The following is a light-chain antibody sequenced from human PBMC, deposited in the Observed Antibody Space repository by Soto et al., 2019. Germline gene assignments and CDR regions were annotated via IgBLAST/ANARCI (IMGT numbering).Light chain of an antibody. CDR2: DVN. CDR1: SSDVGGAYNY. J-gene: IGLJ1*01. V-gene: IGLV2-14*03. Sequence: QSALTQPASVSGSPGQSISISCTGTSSDVGGAYNYVSWYQHHPDKAPKLVIFDVNNRPSGVSNRFSGSKSGNTASLTISGLQAEDEADYYCCSYTSTSTYVFGPGTKVTVL. CDR3: CSYTSTSTYV.